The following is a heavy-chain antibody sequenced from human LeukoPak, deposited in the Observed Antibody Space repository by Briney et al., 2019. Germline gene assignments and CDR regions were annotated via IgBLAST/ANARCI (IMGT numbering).Heavy chain of an antibody. Sequence: VASVKVSCTASGYTFTSYGISWVRQAPGQGLEWMGWISAYNGNTNYAQKLQGRVTMTTDTSTSTAYMELRSLRSDDTAVYYCARAPATEALEWELPSPPIQVLDIWGQGTMVTVSS. D-gene: IGHD1-26*01. CDR1: GYTFTSYG. J-gene: IGHJ3*02. CDR2: ISAYNGNT. V-gene: IGHV1-18*01. CDR3: ARAPATEALEWELPSPPIQVLDI.